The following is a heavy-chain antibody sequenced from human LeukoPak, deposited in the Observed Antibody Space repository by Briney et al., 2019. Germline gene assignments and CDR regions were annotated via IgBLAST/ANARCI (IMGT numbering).Heavy chain of an antibody. CDR1: GFTFSSYE. V-gene: IGHV3-48*03. D-gene: IGHD3-10*02. Sequence: GGSLRLSCAASGFTFSSYEMNWVRQAPGKGLEWLSHISSSGSTKYYANSVKGRFTISRDNAKNSVYLQMNSLRAEDTAVYYCAELGMTMIGGVWGKGTTVTISS. J-gene: IGHJ6*04. CDR3: AELGMTMIGGV. CDR2: ISSSGSTK.